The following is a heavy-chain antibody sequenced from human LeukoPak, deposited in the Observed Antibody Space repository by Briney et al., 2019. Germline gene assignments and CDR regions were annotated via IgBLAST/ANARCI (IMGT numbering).Heavy chain of an antibody. CDR3: ARTLPGSYSDC. CDR1: GFSVSSNY. D-gene: IGHD7-27*01. V-gene: IGHV3-53*01. J-gene: IGHJ4*02. Sequence: GGSLRLSCAASGFSVSSNYMSWVLQAPGKGLEWVSVIFSSGSTYYADSVKGRFTISRDDSKNTVYLQLNSLRAEDTAVYYCARTLPGSYSDCWGQGTLVAVS. CDR2: IFSSGST.